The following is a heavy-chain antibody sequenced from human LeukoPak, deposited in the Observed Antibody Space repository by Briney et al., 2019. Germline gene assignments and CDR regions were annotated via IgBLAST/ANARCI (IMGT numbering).Heavy chain of an antibody. Sequence: GGSLRLSCAASGFTFSSNWMYWVRHAPGKGLVWVSRINSDGSTTSYVDSVKGRFTISRDNAKSTLYLQMNSLRAEDTAVYYCARGGPIDYWGQGTLVTVSS. CDR1: GFTFSSNW. CDR2: INSDGSTT. J-gene: IGHJ4*02. CDR3: ARGGPIDY. V-gene: IGHV3-74*01.